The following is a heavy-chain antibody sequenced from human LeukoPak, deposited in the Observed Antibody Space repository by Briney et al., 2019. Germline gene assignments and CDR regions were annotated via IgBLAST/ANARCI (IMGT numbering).Heavy chain of an antibody. J-gene: IGHJ3*02. V-gene: IGHV3-11*01. D-gene: IGHD3-3*01. Sequence: PGGSLRLSCAASGFTFSDYYMSWIRQAPGKGLEWVSYISSSGSTIYYADSVKGRFTISRDNAKNSLYLQMNSLRAEDTAVYYCARAIYDFWNGYYDAFDIWGQGTMVTVSS. CDR3: ARAIYDFWNGYYDAFDI. CDR2: ISSSGSTI. CDR1: GFTFSDYY.